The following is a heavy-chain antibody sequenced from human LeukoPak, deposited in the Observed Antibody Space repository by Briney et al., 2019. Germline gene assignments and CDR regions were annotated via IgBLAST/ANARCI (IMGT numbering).Heavy chain of an antibody. CDR1: GDSISNRNC. D-gene: IGHD6-19*01. V-gene: IGHV4-4*02. Sequence: AETLSLTCTVSGDSISNRNCWTWVRQPPGKGLEWIGEIYHNGATNYKPSLKSRVTMSLDKSKNQFSLKLNSVTAADTAVYYCARGLGYSSGWYFDYWGQGTLVTVSS. CDR3: ARGLGYSSGWYFDY. CDR2: IYHNGAT. J-gene: IGHJ4*02.